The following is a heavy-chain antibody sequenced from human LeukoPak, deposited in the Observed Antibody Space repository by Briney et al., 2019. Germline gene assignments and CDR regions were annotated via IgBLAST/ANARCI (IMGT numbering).Heavy chain of an antibody. D-gene: IGHD5-24*01. CDR1: GGSFSGYY. V-gene: IGHV4-34*01. CDR2: INHSGST. CDR3: ARVLLVTRYAEMATIRQRRGVNNWFDP. Sequence: RPSETLSLTCAVYGGSFSGYYWSWIRQPPGKGLEWIGEINHSGSTNYNPSLKSRVTISVDTSKNQFSLKLSSVTAADTAVYYCARVLLVTRYAEMATIRQRRGVNNWFDPWGQGTLVTVSS. J-gene: IGHJ5*02.